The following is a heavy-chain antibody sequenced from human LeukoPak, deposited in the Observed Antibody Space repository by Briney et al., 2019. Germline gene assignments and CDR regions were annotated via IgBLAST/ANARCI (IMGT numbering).Heavy chain of an antibody. CDR1: GFTFSSYA. D-gene: IGHD2/OR15-2a*01. CDR3: ARGPGYYFRFDY. J-gene: IGHJ4*02. CDR2: ISSNGGST. V-gene: IGHV3-64*01. Sequence: GGSLRLSCAASGFTFSSYAMHWVRQAPGKGLEYVSAISSNGGSTYYANSVKGRFTISRDNSKNTLYLQMGSLRAEDMAVYYCARGPGYYFRFDYWGQGTLVTVSS.